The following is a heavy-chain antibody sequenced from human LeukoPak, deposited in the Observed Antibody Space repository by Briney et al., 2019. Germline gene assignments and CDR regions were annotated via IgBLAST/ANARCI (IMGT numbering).Heavy chain of an antibody. CDR1: GFTFSSYG. D-gene: IGHD6-19*01. Sequence: PGGSLRLSCAASGFTFSSYGMHWVRQAPGKGLEWVAFIRYDGSNKYYADSVKGRFTISRDNSKNTLYLQMNSLRPDDTAIYYCTKELHVAVAVADYYYFYMDVWGRGTAVTVSS. CDR3: TKELHVAVAVADYYYFYMDV. CDR2: IRYDGSNK. V-gene: IGHV3-30*02. J-gene: IGHJ6*03.